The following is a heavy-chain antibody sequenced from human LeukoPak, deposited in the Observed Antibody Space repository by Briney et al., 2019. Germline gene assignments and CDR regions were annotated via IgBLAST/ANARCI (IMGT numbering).Heavy chain of an antibody. J-gene: IGHJ4*02. Sequence: GGSLRLSCAASGFTFSSYAMSWVRQAPGKGLVWVSAISGSGGSTYYADSVKGRFTISRDNSKNTLYLQMNSLRAEDTAVYYCAKTPSGTLSAPTGYFDYWGQGTLVTVSS. D-gene: IGHD1-14*01. CDR1: GFTFSSYA. V-gene: IGHV3-23*01. CDR2: ISGSGGST. CDR3: AKTPSGTLSAPTGYFDY.